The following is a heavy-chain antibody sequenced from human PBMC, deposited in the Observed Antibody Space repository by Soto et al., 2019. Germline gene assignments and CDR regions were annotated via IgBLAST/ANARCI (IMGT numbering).Heavy chain of an antibody. Sequence: VNLVESGGGLVQPGGSLRLSCAVSGFTFSSYDMHWVRQRTGKGLEWVSAIGTDGNTYYTASVKGRFTISRENAKNSLYLQMDSLRAEDTAVYYCARDRGPYDYFAMDVWGQGTTVTVSS. CDR3: ARDRGPYDYFAMDV. CDR1: GFTFSSYD. J-gene: IGHJ6*02. V-gene: IGHV3-13*01. D-gene: IGHD3-9*01. CDR2: IGTDGNT.